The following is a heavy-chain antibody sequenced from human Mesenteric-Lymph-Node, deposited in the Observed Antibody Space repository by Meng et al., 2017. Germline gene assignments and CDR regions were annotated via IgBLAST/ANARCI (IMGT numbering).Heavy chain of an antibody. V-gene: IGHV5-51*01. CDR1: GYSFASYW. J-gene: IGHJ4*02. D-gene: IGHD3-10*01. CDR3: ARGSGSLDY. CDR2: IYPGDSNT. Sequence: GGSLRFSCKGSGYSFASYWIAWVRQMPGKGLEWMGFIYPGDSNTRYSPSFQGQVTISADKSITTAFLQWSSLKASDTAMYYCARGSGSLDYWGQGTLVTVSS.